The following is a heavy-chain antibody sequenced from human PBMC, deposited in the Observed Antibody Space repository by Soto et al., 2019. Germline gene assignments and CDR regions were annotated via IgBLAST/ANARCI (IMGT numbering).Heavy chain of an antibody. Sequence: GGSLRLSCAASGFTFSHAWMNWVRQAPGKGLEWVSSISSTTNYIYYGDSMKGRFTISRDNAKNSLYLEMNSLRAEDTAVYYCARESEDLTSNFDYWGQGTLVTVSS. J-gene: IGHJ4*02. CDR2: ISSTTNYI. V-gene: IGHV3-21*06. CDR3: ARESEDLTSNFDY. CDR1: GFTFSHAW.